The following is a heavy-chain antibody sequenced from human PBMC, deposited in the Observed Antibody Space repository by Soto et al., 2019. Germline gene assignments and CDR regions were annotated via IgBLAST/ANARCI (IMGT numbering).Heavy chain of an antibody. D-gene: IGHD3-10*01. CDR3: AKMRLLWFGELSKMDAFDI. CDR1: GFTFSSYA. Sequence: EVQLLESGGGLVQPGGSLRLSCAASGFTFSSYAMSWVRQAPGKGLEWVSAISGSGGSTYYADSVKGRFTISRDNSKNTLYLQMNSLRAEDTAVYYCAKMRLLWFGELSKMDAFDIWGQGTMVTVSS. CDR2: ISGSGGST. J-gene: IGHJ3*02. V-gene: IGHV3-23*01.